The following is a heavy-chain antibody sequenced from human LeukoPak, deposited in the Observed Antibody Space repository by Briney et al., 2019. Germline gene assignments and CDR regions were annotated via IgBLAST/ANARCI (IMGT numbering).Heavy chain of an antibody. CDR2: IYYSGST. J-gene: IGHJ5*02. V-gene: IGHV4-39*01. Sequence: SETLSLTCTVSGGSISSSSYYWGWIRRPPGKGLEWIGSIYYSGSTYYNPSLKSRVTISVDTSKNQFSLKLSSLTATDTAVYYCASSKYYYASGSYSPWGQGTLVTVSS. CDR1: GGSISSSSYY. CDR3: ASSKYYYASGSYSP. D-gene: IGHD3-10*01.